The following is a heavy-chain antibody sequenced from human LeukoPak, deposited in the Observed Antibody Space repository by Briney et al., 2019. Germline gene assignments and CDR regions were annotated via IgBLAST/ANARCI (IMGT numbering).Heavy chain of an antibody. J-gene: IGHJ4*02. CDR1: GFTFSSYA. CDR3: AKDLEVVAATPTFDY. Sequence: PGGSLRLSCAASGFTFSSYAMSWVRQAPGKGLEWVSAISGSGGSTYYADSVKGRFTISRDDSKNTLYLQMNSLRAEDTAVYYCAKDLEVVAATPTFDYWGQGTLVTVSS. CDR2: ISGSGGST. V-gene: IGHV3-23*01. D-gene: IGHD2-15*01.